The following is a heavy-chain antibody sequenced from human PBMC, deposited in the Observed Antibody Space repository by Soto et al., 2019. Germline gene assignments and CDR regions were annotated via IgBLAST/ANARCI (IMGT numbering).Heavy chain of an antibody. CDR1: GFTFSSYS. D-gene: IGHD3-16*02. CDR3: ARDLLGELSLGDY. CDR2: ISSSSSYI. V-gene: IGHV3-21*01. Sequence: GGSLRLSCAASGFTFSSYSMNWVRQAPGKGLEWVSSISSSSSYIYYADSVKGRFTISRDNAKNSLYLQMNSLRAEDTAVYYCARDLLGELSLGDYWGQGTLVTVSS. J-gene: IGHJ4*02.